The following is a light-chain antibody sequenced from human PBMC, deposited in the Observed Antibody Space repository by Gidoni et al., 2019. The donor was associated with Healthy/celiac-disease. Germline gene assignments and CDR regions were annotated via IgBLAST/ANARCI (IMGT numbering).Light chain of an antibody. CDR1: RDIGNR. Sequence: DIQMTQSPSSLSASVGDRITITCRASRDIGNRLAWYQQKPGKVPNLLIYAASTLQSGVPSRVSGSGSGTDFTLTISSLQHEDVAGYYCQKYNSDPWTFGQXTKVEIK. J-gene: IGKJ1*01. V-gene: IGKV1-27*01. CDR3: QKYNSDPWT. CDR2: AAS.